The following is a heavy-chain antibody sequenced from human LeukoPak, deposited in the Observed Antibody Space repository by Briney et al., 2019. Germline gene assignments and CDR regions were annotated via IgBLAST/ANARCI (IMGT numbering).Heavy chain of an antibody. CDR2: INHSGST. V-gene: IGHV4-34*01. D-gene: IGHD2-2*01. J-gene: IGHJ4*02. CDR3: ARLTSDRSDYLDY. CDR1: GGSFSGYY. Sequence: PSETLSLTCAVYGGSFSGYYWSWIRQPPGKGLEWIGEINHSGSTNYNPSLKSRVTISVDTSKNQFSLKLSSVTAADTAVYYCARLTSDRSDYLDYWGQGTLVTVSS.